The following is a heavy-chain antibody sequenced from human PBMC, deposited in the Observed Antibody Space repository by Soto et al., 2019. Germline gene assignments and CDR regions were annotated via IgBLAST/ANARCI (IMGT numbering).Heavy chain of an antibody. CDR3: ARMAKLGSATWFDP. D-gene: IGHD3-10*01. Sequence: GSVLVSWETARYPIPNKEVRWVREATGQGLEWMGWMNPGSGDTGYAQKFQGRVTMTRDISIATAYLELSSLRADDTAIYYCARMAKLGSATWFDPWRQGTLVTVSS. CDR2: MNPGSGDT. V-gene: IGHV1-8*01. J-gene: IGHJ5*02. CDR1: RYPIPNKE.